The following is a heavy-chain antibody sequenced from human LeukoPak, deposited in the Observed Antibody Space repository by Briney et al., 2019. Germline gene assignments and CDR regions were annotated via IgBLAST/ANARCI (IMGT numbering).Heavy chain of an antibody. V-gene: IGHV4-4*02. CDR1: GGSISSSNW. D-gene: IGHD3-10*01. Sequence: SGTLSLTCAVSGGSISSSNWWSWVRQPPGKGLEWIGEIYHSGSTNYNPSLKSRVTISVGRSKNQFSLKLSSVTAADTAVYYCARRTITMVRGVTYFDYWGQGTLVTVSS. J-gene: IGHJ4*02. CDR3: ARRTITMVRGVTYFDY. CDR2: IYHSGST.